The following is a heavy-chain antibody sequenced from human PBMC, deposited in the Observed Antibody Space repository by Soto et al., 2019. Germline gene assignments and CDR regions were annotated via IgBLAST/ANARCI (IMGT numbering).Heavy chain of an antibody. CDR3: ARAGLLWFGELLSRDYYYYMDV. V-gene: IGHV1-18*01. D-gene: IGHD3-10*01. CDR1: GYTFTSYG. J-gene: IGHJ6*03. Sequence: GASVKVSCKASGYTFTSYGISWVRQAPGRGLEWMGWISAYNGNTNYAQKLQGRVTMTTDTSTSTAYMELRSLRSDDAAVYYCARAGLLWFGELLSRDYYYYMDVWGKGTTVTVSS. CDR2: ISAYNGNT.